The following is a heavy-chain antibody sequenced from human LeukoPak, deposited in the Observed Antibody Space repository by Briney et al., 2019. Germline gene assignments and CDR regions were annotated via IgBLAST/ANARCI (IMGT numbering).Heavy chain of an antibody. CDR3: ARYSGNYHYDMDV. J-gene: IGHJ6*02. CDR1: GYSFNSHH. V-gene: IGHV1-46*02. D-gene: IGHD3-10*01. Sequence: ASVKVSCKTSGYSFNSHHVHWVRQAPGQGLEWMGINFFHDGSTSNTQKFQGRVTMTRGTSTSTVYMELSSLRSEDTAVYYCARYSGNYHYDMDVWGQGTTVIVSS. CDR2: NFFHDGST.